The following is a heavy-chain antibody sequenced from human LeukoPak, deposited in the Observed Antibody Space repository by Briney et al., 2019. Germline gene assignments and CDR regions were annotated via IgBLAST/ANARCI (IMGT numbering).Heavy chain of an antibody. J-gene: IGHJ6*02. Sequence: PGGSLRLSCAASGFTVSSNYMSWARQAPGKGLEWVSSISSSSSYIYYADSVKGRFTISRDNAKNSLYLQMNSLRAEDTAVYYCASLAPRLHMDVWGQGTTVTVSS. D-gene: IGHD6-25*01. CDR2: ISSSSSYI. V-gene: IGHV3-21*01. CDR1: GFTVSSNY. CDR3: ASLAPRLHMDV.